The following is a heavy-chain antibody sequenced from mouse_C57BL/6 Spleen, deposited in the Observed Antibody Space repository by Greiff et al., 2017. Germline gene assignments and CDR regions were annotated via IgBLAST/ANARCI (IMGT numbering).Heavy chain of an antibody. CDR3: ASPVYGNTFAY. J-gene: IGHJ3*01. Sequence: QVQLQQPGAELVKPGASVKLSCKASGYTFPSYWMQWVKQRPGQGLAWIGEIDPSDSYTNYNNKFKGKATLTVDTSYSTAYMQLSRLTSEDSAVYYCASPVYGNTFAYWGQVTLVTVSA. CDR2: IDPSDSYT. D-gene: IGHD2-1*01. V-gene: IGHV1-50*01. CDR1: GYTFPSYW.